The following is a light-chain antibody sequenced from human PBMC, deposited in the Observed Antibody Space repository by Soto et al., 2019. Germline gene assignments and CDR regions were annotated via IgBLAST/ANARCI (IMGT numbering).Light chain of an antibody. CDR2: DDS. V-gene: IGLV3-21*02. CDR1: NIGSKS. CDR3: QVWDTSTDHTV. J-gene: IGLJ3*02. Sequence: SSELPQPPSVSLAPGHTARITCGGNNIGSKSVHWYQQKPGQAPVLVVYDDSDRPSGIPERFSGSNSGNTATLTISRVEAGDEADYYCQVWDTSTDHTVFGGGTQLTVL.